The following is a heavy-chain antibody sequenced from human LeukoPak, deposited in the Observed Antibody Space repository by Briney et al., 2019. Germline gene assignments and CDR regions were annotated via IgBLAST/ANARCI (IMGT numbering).Heavy chain of an antibody. CDR3: ARDSRYYGSENWFDP. Sequence: PGGSLRLSCAASGFTLSSYSTNWVRQAPGKGLEWVANIKQDGSKKYYVDSVKGRFTISRATAKNSLYLQMNSLRAEDTAVYYCARDSRYYGSENWFDPWGQGTLVTVSS. J-gene: IGHJ5*02. CDR2: IKQDGSKK. CDR1: GFTLSSYS. D-gene: IGHD3-10*01. V-gene: IGHV3-7*01.